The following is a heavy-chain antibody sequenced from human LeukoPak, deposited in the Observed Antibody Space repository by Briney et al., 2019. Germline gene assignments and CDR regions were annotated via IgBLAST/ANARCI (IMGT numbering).Heavy chain of an antibody. V-gene: IGHV3-9*01. D-gene: IGHD3-3*01. J-gene: IGHJ4*02. CDR2: ISWNSGSI. CDR1: GFTFDDYA. CDR3: ARRNYDFWSGYYFDY. Sequence: GGSLRLSCAASGFTFDDYAMHWVRQAPGKGLEWVSGISWNSGSIGYADSVKGRFTISRDNAKNSLYLQMNSLRAEDTAVYYCARRNYDFWSGYYFDYWGQGTLVTVSS.